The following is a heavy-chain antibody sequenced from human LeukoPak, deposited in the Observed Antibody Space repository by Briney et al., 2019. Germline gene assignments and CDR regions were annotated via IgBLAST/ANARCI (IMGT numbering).Heavy chain of an antibody. Sequence: SSETLSLTCTVSGGSISSYYWSWIRQPPGKGLEWIGEINHSGSTNYNPSLKSRVTISVDTSKNQFSLKLSSVTAADTAVYYCARGGLGSDYWGQGTLVTVSS. CDR3: ARGGLGSDY. D-gene: IGHD3-16*01. CDR2: INHSGST. CDR1: GGSISSYY. V-gene: IGHV4-34*01. J-gene: IGHJ4*02.